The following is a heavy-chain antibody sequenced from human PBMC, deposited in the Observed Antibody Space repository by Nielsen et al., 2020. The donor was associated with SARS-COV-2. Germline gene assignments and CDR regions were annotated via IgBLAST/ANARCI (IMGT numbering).Heavy chain of an antibody. CDR2: IYYSGST. CDR1: GGSISSGDYY. Sequence: SETLSLTCTVSGGSISSGDYYWSWIRQPPGKGLEWIGYIYYSGSTYYNPSLKSRVTISVDTSKNQFSLKLSSVTAADTAVYYCAGSQAAAGTDYYYYGMDVWGQGTTVTVSS. V-gene: IGHV4-30-4*01. J-gene: IGHJ6*02. D-gene: IGHD6-13*01. CDR3: AGSQAAAGTDYYYYGMDV.